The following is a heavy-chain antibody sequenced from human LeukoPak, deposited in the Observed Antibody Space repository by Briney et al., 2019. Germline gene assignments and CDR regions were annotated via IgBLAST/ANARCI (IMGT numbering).Heavy chain of an antibody. Sequence: PSETLSLTCAVYGGSFSGYYWSWIRQPPGKGLEWIGEINHSGSTNYNPSLKSRVTISVDTSKNQFSLKLSSVTAADTAVYYCASSPYDTTAAWGQGTLVTVSS. J-gene: IGHJ5*02. CDR1: GGSFSGYY. D-gene: IGHD3-22*01. CDR3: ASSPYDTTAA. CDR2: INHSGST. V-gene: IGHV4-34*01.